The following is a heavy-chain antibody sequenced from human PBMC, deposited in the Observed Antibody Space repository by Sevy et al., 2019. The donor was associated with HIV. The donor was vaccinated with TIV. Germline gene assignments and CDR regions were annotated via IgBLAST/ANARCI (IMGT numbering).Heavy chain of an antibody. Sequence: ASVKVSCKASGYTFTDYYLHWVRQAPGQGREWMGWINPKSGGTKFEQKFQGRVTLTRDTPMSTAYIDLSRLRSDDTAVYYCARDNVVVPAALRYWGQGTLVTVSS. CDR2: INPKSGGT. CDR1: GYTFTDYY. J-gene: IGHJ4*02. D-gene: IGHD2-2*01. CDR3: ARDNVVVPAALRY. V-gene: IGHV1-2*02.